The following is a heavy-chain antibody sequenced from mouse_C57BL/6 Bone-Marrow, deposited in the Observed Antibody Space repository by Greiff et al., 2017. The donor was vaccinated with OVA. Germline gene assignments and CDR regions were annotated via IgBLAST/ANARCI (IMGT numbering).Heavy chain of an antibody. CDR1: GYTFTSYW. CDR2: INPSSGYT. CDR3: AGGYYVSLYAMDY. J-gene: IGHJ4*01. D-gene: IGHD2-3*01. V-gene: IGHV1-7*01. Sequence: VKLMESGAELAKPGASVKLSCKASGYTFTSYWMHWVKQRPGQGLEWIGYINPSSGYTKYNQKFKDKATLTADKSSSTAYMQLSSLTYEDSAVYYCAGGYYVSLYAMDYWGQGTSVTVSS.